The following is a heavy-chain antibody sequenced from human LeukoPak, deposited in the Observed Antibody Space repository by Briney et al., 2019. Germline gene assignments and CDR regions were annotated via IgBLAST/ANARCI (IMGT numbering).Heavy chain of an antibody. CDR2: IRGSGAFT. V-gene: IGHV3-23*01. CDR1: GFXFSSYA. CDR3: AKDTSGYYRPFDH. Sequence: GGSLRLSCAPSGFXFSSYAMSWVRQAPGKALEWVSAIRGSGAFTYYADSVKGRFTVSRDNFNNTLYLQMNSLRAEDTAVYYCAKDTSGYYRPFDHWGQGTLVTVSS. D-gene: IGHD3-22*01. J-gene: IGHJ4*02.